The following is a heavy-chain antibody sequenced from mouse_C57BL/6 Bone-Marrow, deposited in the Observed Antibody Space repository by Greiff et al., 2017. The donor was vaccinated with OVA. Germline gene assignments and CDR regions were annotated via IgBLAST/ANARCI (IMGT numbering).Heavy chain of an antibody. J-gene: IGHJ2*01. CDR1: GYTFTTNR. CDR3: ATDY. Sequence: QVQLQQSGPELVRPGSSVKLSCKASGYTFTTNRMDWVKQRPGPSLEWIGNFYPSDSETHYNQKFKDKATLTVDKSSSTSYMQLSSLTSEDSAGYYCATDYWCQGTALPVSS. CDR2: FYPSDSET. V-gene: IGHV1-61*01.